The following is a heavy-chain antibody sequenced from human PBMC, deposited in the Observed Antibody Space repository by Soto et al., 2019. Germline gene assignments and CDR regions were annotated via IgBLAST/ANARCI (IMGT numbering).Heavy chain of an antibody. Sequence: SETLSLTFTVSAGSISSGDYYWSWIRQPPGKGLEWIGYIYYSGSTYYNPSLKSRVTISVDTSKNQFSLKLSSVTAADTAVYYCARDLGSSSSFRYYYYGMDVWGQGTTVTVS. CDR1: AGSISSGDYY. J-gene: IGHJ6*02. CDR3: ARDLGSSSSFRYYYYGMDV. V-gene: IGHV4-30-4*01. D-gene: IGHD6-6*01. CDR2: IYYSGST.